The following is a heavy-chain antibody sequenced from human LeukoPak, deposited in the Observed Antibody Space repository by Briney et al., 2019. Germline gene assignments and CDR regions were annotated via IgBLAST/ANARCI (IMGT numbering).Heavy chain of an antibody. CDR2: IYYNGNT. J-gene: IGHJ4*02. CDR1: GGSISHYY. V-gene: IGHV4-59*08. Sequence: PSETLSLTCTVSGGSISHYYWSWIRQPPGKGLEWIGYIYYNGNTYYNPSLRSRVTMSVDTSKNQFSLKLNSVTAADTAVYYCARRVLGDYDYWGQGTLVTVSS. CDR3: ARRVLGDYDY. D-gene: IGHD2-8*01.